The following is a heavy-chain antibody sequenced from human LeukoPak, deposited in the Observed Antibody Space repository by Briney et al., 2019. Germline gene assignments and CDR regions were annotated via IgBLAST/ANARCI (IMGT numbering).Heavy chain of an antibody. D-gene: IGHD2/OR15-2a*01. CDR2: LSCTGKT. J-gene: IGHJ4*02. CDR3: EGYFEPFDH. V-gene: IGHV4-59*02. Sequence: PSETLSLTCVVSGASVSSSHWNWIRQLPGKGLEWIGCLSCTGKTDYNPSLTSRVTISLDTSKSQVSLKLRSVTAADTAVYCSEGYFEPFDHWGQGTLVTVSS. CDR1: GASVSSSH.